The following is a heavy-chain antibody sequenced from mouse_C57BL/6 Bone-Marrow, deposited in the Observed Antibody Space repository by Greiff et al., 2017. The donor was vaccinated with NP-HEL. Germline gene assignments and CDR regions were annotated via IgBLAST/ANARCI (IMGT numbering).Heavy chain of an antibody. CDR1: GYSFTDYN. CDR2: INPNYGTT. Sequence: EVQLQESGPELVKPGASVKISCKASGYSFTDYNMNWVKQSHGKSLEWIGEINPNYGTTSYNQKFKGKATLTVDQSSSTAYMQLNSLTSEDSAVYYCARGGDYGSSRFAYWGQGTTLTVSS. V-gene: IGHV1-39*01. D-gene: IGHD1-1*01. J-gene: IGHJ2*01. CDR3: ARGGDYGSSRFAY.